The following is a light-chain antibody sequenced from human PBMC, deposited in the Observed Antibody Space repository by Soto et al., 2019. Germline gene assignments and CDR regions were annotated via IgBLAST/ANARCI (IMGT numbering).Light chain of an antibody. CDR1: SSNIGAGYD. CDR2: GDS. V-gene: IGLV1-40*01. J-gene: IGLJ1*01. CDR3: QSYDNNLSVV. Sequence: QAVLTQPPLVSGAPGQRVTISCTGSSSNIGAGYDVHWYQQLPGTTPKLLIHGDSNRPSGVPDRFSGSKSGTSASLAITGLQAEDEADYYCQSYDNNLSVVFGAGTKLTVL.